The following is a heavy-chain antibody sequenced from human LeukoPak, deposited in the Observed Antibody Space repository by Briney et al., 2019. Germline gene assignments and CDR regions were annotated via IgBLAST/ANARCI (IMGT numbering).Heavy chain of an antibody. Sequence: GGSLRLSCAASGFTYSSYWMSWVRQAPGKGLEWVANIKQDGSEKYYVDSVKGRFTISRDNAKNSLYLQMNSLRAEDTAVYYCARATTYYCDSSGYYPFDYWGQGTLVTVSS. CDR1: GFTYSSYW. V-gene: IGHV3-7*01. CDR2: IKQDGSEK. J-gene: IGHJ4*02. CDR3: ARATTYYCDSSGYYPFDY. D-gene: IGHD3-22*01.